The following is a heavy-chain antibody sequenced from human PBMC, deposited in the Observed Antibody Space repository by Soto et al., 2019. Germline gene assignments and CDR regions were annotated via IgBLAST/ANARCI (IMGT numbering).Heavy chain of an antibody. D-gene: IGHD1-20*01. J-gene: IGHJ6*02. Sequence: QVQLVQSGAEVKKPGSSVKVSCKASGGTFSSYAISWVRQAPGQGLEWMGGIIPIFGTANYAQKFQGRVTITANKSTSTAYMELSSLRSEDTAVYYCAREGITGTTDYYYYYDMDVWGQGNTVTAAS. CDR2: IIPIFGTA. CDR1: GGTFSSYA. V-gene: IGHV1-69*06. CDR3: AREGITGTTDYYYYYDMDV.